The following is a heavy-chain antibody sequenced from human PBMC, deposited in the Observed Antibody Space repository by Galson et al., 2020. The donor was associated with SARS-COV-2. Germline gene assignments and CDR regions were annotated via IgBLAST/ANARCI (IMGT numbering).Heavy chain of an antibody. CDR1: GFTVSSNY. J-gene: IGHJ4*02. CDR3: AKRGYSYGSPFDY. D-gene: IGHD5-18*01. Sequence: GGSLRLSCAASGFTVSSNYMSWVRQAPRKGLEWVSFIYSGGTTYYADSVKGRFTISRDNSKNTLYLQMNTLRAEDTAVYYCAKRGYSYGSPFDYWGQGTLVTVSS. V-gene: IGHV3-53*01. CDR2: IYSGGTT.